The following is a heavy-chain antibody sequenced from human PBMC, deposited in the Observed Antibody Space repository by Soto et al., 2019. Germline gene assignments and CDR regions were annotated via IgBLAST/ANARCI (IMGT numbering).Heavy chain of an antibody. V-gene: IGHV3-23*01. CDR2: ISGSGGST. J-gene: IGHJ6*02. D-gene: IGHD5-18*01. CDR1: VFTFSSYA. CDR3: AKKWIQPMDV. Sequence: PRGSLRLSCSASVFTFSSYAMSWFRQAPGKGLEWVSAISGSGGSTYYADSVKGRFTISRDNSKNTLYLQMNSLRAEDTAVYYCAKKWIQPMDVWGQGTTVTVSS.